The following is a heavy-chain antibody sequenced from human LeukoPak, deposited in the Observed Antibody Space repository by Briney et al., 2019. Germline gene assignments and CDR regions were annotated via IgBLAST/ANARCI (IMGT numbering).Heavy chain of an antibody. D-gene: IGHD2-21*01. Sequence: ASVKVSCKASGYTFTSYGINWVRQAPGQGLEWMGWINTYNGNTNYAQKLQGRVTMTTDTSASTAYMELRSLRSDDTAVYYCARTYRSGEPDAFDIWGQGTMVTVSS. CDR1: GYTFTSYG. J-gene: IGHJ3*02. V-gene: IGHV1-18*01. CDR2: INTYNGNT. CDR3: ARTYRSGEPDAFDI.